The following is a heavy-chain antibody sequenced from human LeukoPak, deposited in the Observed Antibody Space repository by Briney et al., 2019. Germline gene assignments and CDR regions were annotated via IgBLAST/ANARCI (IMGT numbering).Heavy chain of an antibody. CDR3: ARVSWWFGELL. CDR1: GGSFSGYY. J-gene: IGHJ4*02. V-gene: IGHV4-34*01. D-gene: IGHD3-10*01. Sequence: SETLSLTCAVYGGSFSGYYWSWIRQPPGKGLEWIGEINHSGSTNYNPSLKSRVTIPVDTSKNQFSLKLSSVTAADTAVYYCARVSWWFGELLWGQGTLVTVSS. CDR2: INHSGST.